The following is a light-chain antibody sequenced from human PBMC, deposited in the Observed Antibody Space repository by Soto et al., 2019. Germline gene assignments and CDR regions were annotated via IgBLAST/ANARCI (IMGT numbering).Light chain of an antibody. CDR3: QQSYSTPRT. CDR2: GAS. Sequence: DIQMTQSPSSLSASVGDRVTITCRASQSISSYLNWYQQKPGKAPKLLIYGASSLQSGDPSRFSGSGSRTDFTLTISSLQPEDFATYYCQQSYSTPRTFGQGTKVEIK. CDR1: QSISSY. J-gene: IGKJ1*01. V-gene: IGKV1-39*01.